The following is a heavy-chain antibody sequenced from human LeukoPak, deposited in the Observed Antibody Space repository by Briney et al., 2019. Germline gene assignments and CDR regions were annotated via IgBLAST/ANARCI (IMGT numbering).Heavy chain of an antibody. J-gene: IGHJ5*02. D-gene: IGHD1-26*01. Sequence: GGSLRLSCAASGFTFSSYWMHWVRQAPGKGLVWVSRINSDGSSTNYADSVKGRFTMSRDNAKNTLYLQMNSLRAEDTAVYHCARGPFGGSYLNSFDPWGQGTLVTVSS. CDR3: ARGPFGGSYLNSFDP. CDR2: INSDGSST. CDR1: GFTFSSYW. V-gene: IGHV3-74*01.